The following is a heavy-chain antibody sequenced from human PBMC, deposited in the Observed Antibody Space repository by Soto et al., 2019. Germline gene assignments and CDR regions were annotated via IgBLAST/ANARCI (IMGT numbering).Heavy chain of an antibody. D-gene: IGHD2-2*02. V-gene: IGHV5-51*01. J-gene: IGHJ6*02. CDR3: ARPWCRGATCYSGVDYGMDV. CDR1: GYSFTNYW. Sequence: GESLKISCKGSGYSFTNYWIGWVRQMPGRGLEWMGIIYPGDSDTRYNPSFEGQVTISADKSISTAYLQWSSLKASDTAIYYCARPWCRGATCYSGVDYGMDVWGQGTTVTVSS. CDR2: IYPGDSDT.